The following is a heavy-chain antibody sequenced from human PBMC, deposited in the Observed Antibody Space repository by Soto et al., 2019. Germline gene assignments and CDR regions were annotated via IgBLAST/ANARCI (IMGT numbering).Heavy chain of an antibody. Sequence: SETLSLTCAVYGGSFSGYYWSWIRQPPGKGLEWIGEINHSGSTNYNPSLKSRVTISVDTSKNQFSLKLSSVTAADTAVYYCARGDRARDFADYWGQGTLVTVSS. J-gene: IGHJ4*02. D-gene: IGHD3-3*01. CDR1: GGSFSGYY. V-gene: IGHV4-34*01. CDR3: ARGDRARDFADY. CDR2: INHSGST.